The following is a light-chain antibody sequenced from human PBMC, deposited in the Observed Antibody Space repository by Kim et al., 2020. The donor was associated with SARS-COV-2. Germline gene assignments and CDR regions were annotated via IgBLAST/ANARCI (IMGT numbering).Light chain of an antibody. CDR1: SSDVGGYNY. J-gene: IGLJ1*01. V-gene: IGLV2-8*01. CDR2: DVS. CDR3: SSYAGSNSFV. Sequence: QSVTISCTGTSSDVGGYNYVSWYQQHPGKAPKLMIYDVSKRPSGVPDRFSGSKSGNTASLTVSGLQVEDEADYYCSSYAGSNSFVFGTGTKVTVL.